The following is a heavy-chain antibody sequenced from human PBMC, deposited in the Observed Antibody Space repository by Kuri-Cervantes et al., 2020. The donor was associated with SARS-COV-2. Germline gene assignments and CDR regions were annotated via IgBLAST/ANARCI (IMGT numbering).Heavy chain of an antibody. D-gene: IGHD6-13*01. V-gene: IGHV1-46*01. CDR2: INPSGGST. CDR1: GDTFTSYY. CDR3: ARGVSHIAAAGLYYFDY. Sequence: ASVKVCCKASGDTFTSYYMHWVRQAPGQGLEWMGIINPSGGSTSYAQKFQGRVTMTRDTSTSKVYMELSSLRSEDTAVYYCARGVSHIAAAGLYYFDYWGQGTLVTVSS. J-gene: IGHJ4*02.